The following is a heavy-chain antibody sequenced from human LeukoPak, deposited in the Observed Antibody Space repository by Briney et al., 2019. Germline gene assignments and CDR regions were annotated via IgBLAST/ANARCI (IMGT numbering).Heavy chain of an antibody. CDR3: ARDGAVAGTKRFDY. Sequence: ASVKVSCKASGYTFTSYAMHWVRQAPGQGLEWMGWINPNSGGTNYAQKFQGRVTMTRDTSISTAYMELSRLRSDDTAVYYCARDGAVAGTKRFDYWGQGTLVTVSS. J-gene: IGHJ4*02. CDR2: INPNSGGT. CDR1: GYTFTSYA. D-gene: IGHD6-19*01. V-gene: IGHV1-2*02.